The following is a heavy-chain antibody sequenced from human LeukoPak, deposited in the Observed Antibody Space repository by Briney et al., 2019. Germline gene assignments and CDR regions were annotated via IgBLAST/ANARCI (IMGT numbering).Heavy chain of an antibody. CDR2: IYYSGST. CDR1: GGSISSYY. V-gene: IGHV4-59*08. J-gene: IGHJ5*02. Sequence: PSETLSLTCTVSGGSISSYYWSWIRQPPGKGLEWIGYIYYSGSTNYNPSLKSRVTISVDTSKNQFSLKLSSVTAADTAVYYCAGHYGDYEGWFDPWGQGTLVTVSS. CDR3: AGHYGDYEGWFDP. D-gene: IGHD4-17*01.